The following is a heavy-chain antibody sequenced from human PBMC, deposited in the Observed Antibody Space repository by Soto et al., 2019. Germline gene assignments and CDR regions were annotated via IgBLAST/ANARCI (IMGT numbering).Heavy chain of an antibody. CDR3: GRDRGGNYYGGFDY. D-gene: IGHD1-26*01. Sequence: EVQLVESGGGLVQPGGSLRLSCATSGFTFTSYGMHWVRQVPGKGLQWLSRINSDGSIIDYADSVKDRFTISRDNAKNTLYLQMDSLRAEDTAVFYCGRDRGGNYYGGFDYWGQGTLVTVSS. J-gene: IGHJ4*02. CDR1: GFTFTSYG. CDR2: INSDGSII. V-gene: IGHV3-74*01.